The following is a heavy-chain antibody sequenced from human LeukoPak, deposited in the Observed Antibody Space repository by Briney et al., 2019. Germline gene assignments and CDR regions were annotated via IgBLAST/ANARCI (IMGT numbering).Heavy chain of an antibody. Sequence: ASVKVSCKASGYTFTGYYMHWVRQAPGQGLEWMGWINPNSGGTNYAQKFQGRITMTEDTSTDTAYMELSSLKSEDTAMYYCATVEREYFDTSGYYDFWGQGTLVTVSS. J-gene: IGHJ4*02. D-gene: IGHD3-22*01. CDR3: ATVEREYFDTSGYYDF. V-gene: IGHV1-2*02. CDR2: INPNSGGT. CDR1: GYTFTGYY.